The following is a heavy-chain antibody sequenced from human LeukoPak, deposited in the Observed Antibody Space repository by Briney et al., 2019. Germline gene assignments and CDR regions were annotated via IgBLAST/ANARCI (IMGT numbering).Heavy chain of an antibody. Sequence: GGSLRLSCAASGFTFSSCAMSWVRQAPGKGLDWVSVISGSGFTTYYADSVKGRFSISRDNSKNALYLQINSLRADDTAIYYCAKAPNKQLWPHFDNWGQGTLVTVSS. CDR3: AKAPNKQLWPHFDN. V-gene: IGHV3-23*01. CDR1: GFTFSSCA. J-gene: IGHJ4*02. D-gene: IGHD5-18*01. CDR2: ISGSGFTT.